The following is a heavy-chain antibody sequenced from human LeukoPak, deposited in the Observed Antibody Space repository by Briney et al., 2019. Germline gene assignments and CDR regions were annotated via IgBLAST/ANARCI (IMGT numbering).Heavy chain of an antibody. CDR3: AGDVPSGRTLGGNYFDY. CDR1: GGSISSSDYY. CDR2: MYYSGST. J-gene: IGHJ4*02. D-gene: IGHD1-26*01. V-gene: IGHV4-39*07. Sequence: SETLSLTCTISGGSISSSDYYWGWIRQPPGKGLEWIGSMYYSGSTNYNPSLKSRVTVSVDTSKNQFSLKLSSVTAADTAVYYCAGDVPSGRTLGGNYFDYWGQGTLVTVSS.